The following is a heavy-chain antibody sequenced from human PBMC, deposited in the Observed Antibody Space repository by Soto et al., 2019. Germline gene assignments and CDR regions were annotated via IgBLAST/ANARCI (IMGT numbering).Heavy chain of an antibody. Sequence: LRLSCAASGFVYSTYAMHWVRLSPGKGLEWVALIWNDGSKKYYVDSVKGRFTISRDNSQNTLNLQMDSLRAEDTAVYFCVRGIPFQYSNNWLHWYFDLWGRGTQVTVSS. J-gene: IGHJ2*01. V-gene: IGHV3-33*01. CDR3: VRGIPFQYSNNWLHWYFDL. D-gene: IGHD1-1*01. CDR2: IWNDGSKK. CDR1: GFVYSTYA.